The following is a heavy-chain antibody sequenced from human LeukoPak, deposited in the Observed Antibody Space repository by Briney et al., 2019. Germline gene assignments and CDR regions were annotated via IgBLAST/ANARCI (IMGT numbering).Heavy chain of an antibody. D-gene: IGHD3-10*01. CDR2: IYYSGST. Sequence: SETLSLTCTVSGGSISSYYWSWIRQPPGKGLECIGYIYYSGSTNYNPSLKSRVTISVDTSKNQFSLKLSSVTAADTAVYYCARHFDTMGIWGQGTMVTVSS. CDR1: GGSISSYY. CDR3: ARHFDTMGI. J-gene: IGHJ3*02. V-gene: IGHV4-59*08.